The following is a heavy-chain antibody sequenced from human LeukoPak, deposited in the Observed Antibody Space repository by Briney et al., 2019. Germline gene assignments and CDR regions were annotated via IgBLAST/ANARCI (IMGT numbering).Heavy chain of an antibody. V-gene: IGHV4-61*02. J-gene: IGHJ4*02. CDR1: GGSISSGSYY. D-gene: IGHD5-18*01. CDR2: IYTSGST. Sequence: SETLSLTCTVSGGSISSGSYYWSWIRQPAGKGLEWIGRIYTSGSTNYNPSLKSRVTISVDTSKKQFSLKLRTATAADTAVYYCARDDVDTPPFDYLGQGTLVTVSS. CDR3: ARDDVDTPPFDY.